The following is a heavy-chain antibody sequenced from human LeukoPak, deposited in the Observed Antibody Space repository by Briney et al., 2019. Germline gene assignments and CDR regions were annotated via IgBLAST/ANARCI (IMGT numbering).Heavy chain of an antibody. J-gene: IGHJ5*02. Sequence: ASVKVSCKASGYTFTSYDINWVRQATGQGPEWMGWMNPNSGNTDYAQKFQGRVTITRNTSISTAYMELSSLRSEDTAVYYCARGFWLYYDSSGPDPFDPWGQGTLVTVSS. CDR2: MNPNSGNT. CDR3: ARGFWLYYDSSGPDPFDP. CDR1: GYTFTSYD. D-gene: IGHD3-22*01. V-gene: IGHV1-8*03.